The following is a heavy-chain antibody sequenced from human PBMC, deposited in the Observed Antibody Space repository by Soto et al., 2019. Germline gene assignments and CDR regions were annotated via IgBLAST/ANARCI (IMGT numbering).Heavy chain of an antibody. CDR3: AREQTTAGTVNWFDP. CDR1: GGSISSDY. V-gene: IGHV4-4*07. D-gene: IGHD6-13*01. CDR2: VYTSGYS. J-gene: IGHJ5*02. Sequence: VQLQESGPGLVKPSETLSLICTVSGGSISSDYLSWIRQPAGKGLEWIGRVYTSGYSNSNPSLKSRVTMSVDTSKKQFSLNLSSVTAADTAVYSCAREQTTAGTVNWFDPWGQGTLVTVSS.